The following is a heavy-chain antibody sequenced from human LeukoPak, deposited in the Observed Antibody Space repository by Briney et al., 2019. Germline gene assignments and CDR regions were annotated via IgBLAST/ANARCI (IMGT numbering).Heavy chain of an antibody. V-gene: IGHV3-23*01. CDR1: GLTFSSNA. CDR3: ARDLQPTIFGVVTSYYFDY. D-gene: IGHD3-3*01. J-gene: IGHJ4*02. Sequence: PGGSLRLSCAASGLTFSSNAMSWVRQAPGKGLEWVSAISGSGGSTYYADSVEGRFTISRDNSKNTLYLQMNSLRAEDTAVYYCARDLQPTIFGVVTSYYFDYWGQGTLVTVSS. CDR2: ISGSGGST.